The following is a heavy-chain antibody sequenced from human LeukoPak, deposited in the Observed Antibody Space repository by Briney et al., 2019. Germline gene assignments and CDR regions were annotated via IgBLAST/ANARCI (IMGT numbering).Heavy chain of an antibody. Sequence: PSETLSLTCIVSGDSIRSGDYYWSWLRQPPGKGLEWFGYIYHSGSPYYNPSLKSRVTLSVDRSKNQFSLKLSSVTAADTAVYYCARIRLTIFGVVMVPDALDIWGHGTMVTVSS. CDR2: IYHSGSP. CDR1: GDSIRSGDYY. CDR3: ARIRLTIFGVVMVPDALDI. J-gene: IGHJ3*02. V-gene: IGHV4-30-2*01. D-gene: IGHD3-3*01.